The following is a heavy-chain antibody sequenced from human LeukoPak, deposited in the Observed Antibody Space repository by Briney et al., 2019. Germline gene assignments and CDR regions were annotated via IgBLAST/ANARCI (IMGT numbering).Heavy chain of an antibody. J-gene: IGHJ4*02. Sequence: GGSLRLSCAASGFTFSSYSMNWVRQAPGKGLEWVSSISSSSSYIYYADSVKGRFTISRDNAKNSLYLQMNSLRAEDTAVYYCARERAILTGDDYSNYEAGYWGQGTLVTVSS. CDR2: ISSSSSYI. CDR1: GFTFSSYS. CDR3: ARERAILTGDDYSNYEAGY. V-gene: IGHV3-21*01. D-gene: IGHD4-11*01.